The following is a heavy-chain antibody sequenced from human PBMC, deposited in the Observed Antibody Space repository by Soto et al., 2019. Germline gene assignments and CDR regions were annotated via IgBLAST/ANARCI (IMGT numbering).Heavy chain of an antibody. V-gene: IGHV4-39*07. D-gene: IGHD2-21*02. CDR2: IQYSGTT. Sequence: PSVTRSLCYPSSGYYLRAEVAFSASLRQHPEKGLEWRCYIQYSGTTDYNPSLKSRLTVSVDTSKNQFSLSLSSVTAADTAIYYCAALTATYWNFSIWGRGTL. J-gene: IGHJ2*01. CDR1: GYYLRAEVAF. CDR3: AALTATYWNFSI.